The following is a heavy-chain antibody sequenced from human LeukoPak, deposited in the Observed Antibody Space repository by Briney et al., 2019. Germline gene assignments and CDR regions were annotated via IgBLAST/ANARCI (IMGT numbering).Heavy chain of an antibody. J-gene: IGHJ4*02. V-gene: IGHV3-21*01. Sequence: GGSLRLSCAASGFTFSNYAMHWVRQAPGKGLEWVSSISSSSSYIYYADSVKGRFTISRDNAKNSLYLQMNSLRAEDTAVYYCARKIEGYSSGWYVYFDYWGQGTLVTVSS. CDR3: ARKIEGYSSGWYVYFDY. D-gene: IGHD6-19*01. CDR1: GFTFSNYA. CDR2: ISSSSSYI.